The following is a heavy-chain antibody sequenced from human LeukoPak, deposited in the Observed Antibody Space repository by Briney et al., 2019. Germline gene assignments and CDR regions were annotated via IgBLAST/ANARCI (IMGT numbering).Heavy chain of an antibody. J-gene: IGHJ3*01. Sequence: PGGSLRLSCAASGFTFSSYAKNWVRQAPGKGLEWVSAISGSGGSTYYADSVKGRFTISRDNSKNTLYLQMNSLRAEDTAVYYCAFRGKVTVTTKGAFDFWGQGTMVTASS. CDR3: AFRGKVTVTTKGAFDF. CDR2: ISGSGGST. V-gene: IGHV3-23*01. CDR1: GFTFSSYA. D-gene: IGHD4-17*01.